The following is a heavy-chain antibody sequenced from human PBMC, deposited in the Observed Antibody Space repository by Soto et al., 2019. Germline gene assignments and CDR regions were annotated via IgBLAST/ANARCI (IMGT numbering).Heavy chain of an antibody. CDR1: GGTFSSYS. D-gene: IGHD6-6*01. J-gene: IGHJ4*02. CDR3: AIEYSSSPPYYPIGY. V-gene: IGHV1-69*13. CDR2: IIPIFGTT. Sequence: SVKVSCKASGGTFSSYSISWVRQAPGQGLEWKGGIIPIFGTTNYAQKFQGRVTITADESTSTAYMELSSLRSEDTAVYYCAIEYSSSPPYYPIGYWGQGTLVTVSS.